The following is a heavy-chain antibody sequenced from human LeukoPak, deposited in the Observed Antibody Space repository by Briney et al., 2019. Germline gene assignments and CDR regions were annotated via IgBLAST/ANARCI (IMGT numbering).Heavy chain of an antibody. D-gene: IGHD3-9*01. CDR2: IKQDGSEK. V-gene: IGHV3-7*01. Sequence: GGSLRLSCAASGFTFSSYWMSWVRQAPGKGLEWVANIKQDGSEKYYVDSVKGRFTISRDNAKNSLYLQMNSLRAEDTAVYYCARVEDYDILTGFDYWGQGTLVTVSS. CDR3: ARVEDYDILTGFDY. J-gene: IGHJ4*02. CDR1: GFTFSSYW.